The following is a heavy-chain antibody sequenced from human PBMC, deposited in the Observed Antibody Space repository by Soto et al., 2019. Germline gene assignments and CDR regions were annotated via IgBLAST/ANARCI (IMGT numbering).Heavy chain of an antibody. CDR1: GFTFSSYA. Sequence: GGSLRLSCAASGFTFSSYAMSWVRQAPGKGLEWVSAISGSGGSTYYADSVKGRFTISRDNSKNTLYLQMNSLRAEDTAVYYCAKDHPHYDFWSGSLGYWGQGTLVTVSS. D-gene: IGHD3-3*01. V-gene: IGHV3-23*01. CDR2: ISGSGGST. CDR3: AKDHPHYDFWSGSLGY. J-gene: IGHJ4*02.